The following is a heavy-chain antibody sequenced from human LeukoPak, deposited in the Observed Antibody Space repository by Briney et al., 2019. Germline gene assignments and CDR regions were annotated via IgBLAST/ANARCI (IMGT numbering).Heavy chain of an antibody. V-gene: IGHV3-33*08. CDR2: IWYDGSNK. D-gene: IGHD1-26*01. CDR3: ARDKIVGARPYYYYGMDV. CDR1: GFSISDYW. J-gene: IGHJ6*02. Sequence: GGSLRLSCAVSGFSISDYWMTWVRQAPGKGLEWVAVIWYDGSNKYYADSVKGRFTISRDNSKNTLYLQMNSLRAEDTAVYYCARDKIVGARPYYYYGMDVWGQGTTVTVSS.